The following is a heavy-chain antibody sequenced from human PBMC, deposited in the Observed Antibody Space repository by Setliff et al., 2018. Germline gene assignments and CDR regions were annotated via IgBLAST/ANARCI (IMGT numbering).Heavy chain of an antibody. J-gene: IGHJ6*03. CDR2: IYYSGST. CDR1: GGYISSHY. D-gene: IGHD6-6*01. Sequence: SETLSLTCTVSGGYISSHYWSWIRQPPGKGLEWIGYIYYSGSTNYNPSLKSRVTISVDRSKNQFSLKLSSVIAADTAVYYCARDLYSSSSGGFYYYYYYMDVWGKGTTVTVSS. V-gene: IGHV4-59*11. CDR3: ARDLYSSSSGGFYYYYYYMDV.